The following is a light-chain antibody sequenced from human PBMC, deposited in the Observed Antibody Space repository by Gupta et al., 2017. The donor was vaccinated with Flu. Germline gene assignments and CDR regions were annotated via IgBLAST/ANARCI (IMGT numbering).Light chain of an antibody. Sequence: VGDRVTITCRASQSISSYLNWYQQKPGKAPKLLIYAASSLQSGVPSRFSGSGSGTDFTLTISSLQPEDFATYYCQQSYSTPYSFGQGTKLEIK. CDR1: QSISSY. V-gene: IGKV1-39*01. CDR2: AAS. CDR3: QQSYSTPYS. J-gene: IGKJ2*03.